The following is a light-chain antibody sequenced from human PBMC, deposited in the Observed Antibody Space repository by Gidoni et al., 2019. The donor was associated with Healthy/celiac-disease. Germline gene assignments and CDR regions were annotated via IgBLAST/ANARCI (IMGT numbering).Light chain of an antibody. J-gene: IGKJ1*01. Sequence: AIRMTQSPSSFSASTGDRVTITCRASQGISSYLAWYQQKPGKAPKLLSYAASTLQSGVPSRLSGSGSGTDFTLTISCLQSEEFATYYCQQYYSYPPTFGQGTKVEIK. CDR1: QGISSY. CDR2: AAS. V-gene: IGKV1-8*01. CDR3: QQYYSYPPT.